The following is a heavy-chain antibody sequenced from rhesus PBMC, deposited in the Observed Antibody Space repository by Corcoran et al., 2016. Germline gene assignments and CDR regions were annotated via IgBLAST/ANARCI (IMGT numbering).Heavy chain of an antibody. V-gene: IGHV4S7*01. J-gene: IGHJ4*01. D-gene: IGHD3-16*01. CDR1: GGSISSGYG. CDR3: AGPPGSGSYYLDY. Sequence: QVQLQESGPGLVKPSETLPLTCAVSGGSISSGYGWSWLTQPPGTGLEWLGHIYGSIGSTYYNPALKSRVPISKDTSKNQFSRKLGSVTAADTAVYYCAGPPGSGSYYLDYWGQGVLVTVSS. CDR2: IYGSIGST.